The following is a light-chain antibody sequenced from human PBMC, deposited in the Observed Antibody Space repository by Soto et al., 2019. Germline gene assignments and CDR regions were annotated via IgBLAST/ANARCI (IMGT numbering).Light chain of an antibody. Sequence: IQLTQSPSSLSASVGDRVTITCRAGQDISSALAWYQQKPGKAPKLLLYDASSLDAGVPSRFSGSGSGTDFTLRITRLRPEDFATYYCQQFNDFPLTFGGGTKVQIK. CDR1: QDISSA. CDR2: DAS. CDR3: QQFNDFPLT. J-gene: IGKJ4*01. V-gene: IGKV1D-13*01.